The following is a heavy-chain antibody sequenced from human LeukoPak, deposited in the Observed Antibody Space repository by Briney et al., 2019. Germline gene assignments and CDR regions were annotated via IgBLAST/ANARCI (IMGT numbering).Heavy chain of an antibody. V-gene: IGHV4-30-4*01. D-gene: IGHD2-15*01. CDR2: IYYSGST. CDR3: ARSEGYAFDP. J-gene: IGHJ5*02. Sequence: SQTLSLTCTVFGGSFSSGDYYWSWLRQPPGKGLEWIGYIYYSGSTFYDPSLESRVTISLDTSKSQFSLKLSSVSAADTAVYYCARSEGYAFDPWGQGTLVTVSS. CDR1: GGSFSSGDYY.